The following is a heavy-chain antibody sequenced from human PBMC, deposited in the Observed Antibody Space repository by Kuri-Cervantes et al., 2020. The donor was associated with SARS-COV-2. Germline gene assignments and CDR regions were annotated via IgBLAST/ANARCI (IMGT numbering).Heavy chain of an antibody. D-gene: IGHD3-16*01. CDR2: IYYSGST. Sequence: SETLSLTCTVSGGSISSSSYYWGWIRQPPGKGLEWIGSIYYSGSTYYNPSLKSRVTISVATSRSQLSLTLHSVTAADTAEYFCARSQVLKHLDWSSKLSFRYYVDFWYKGTTVTVSS. V-gene: IGHV4-39*07. J-gene: IGHJ6*04. CDR1: GGSISSSSYY. CDR3: ARSQVLKHLDWSSKLSFRYYVDF.